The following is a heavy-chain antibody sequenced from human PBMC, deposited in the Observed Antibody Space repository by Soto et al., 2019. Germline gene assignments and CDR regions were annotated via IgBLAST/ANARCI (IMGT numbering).Heavy chain of an antibody. CDR3: ACIFSGGYGYGFYYYGMDV. CDR1: GGSFSGYY. V-gene: IGHV4-34*01. CDR2: INHSGST. Sequence: SETLSLTCAVYGGSFSGYYWSWIRQPPGKGLEWIGEINHSGSTNYNPSLKSRVTISVGTSKNQFSLKLSSVTAADTAVYYCACIFSGGYGYGFYYYGMDVWGQGTTVTVSS. D-gene: IGHD5-18*01. J-gene: IGHJ6*02.